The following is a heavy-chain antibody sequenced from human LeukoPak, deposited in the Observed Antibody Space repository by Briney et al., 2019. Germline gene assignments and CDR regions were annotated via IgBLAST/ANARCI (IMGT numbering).Heavy chain of an antibody. D-gene: IGHD2-8*01. Sequence: PGGYLRLYCAASGLTFSSYAMSWVRHAPGKGLEGVSTINGSGGSTDYADSVKGRFTSYRDNSKNTLYLQMDSLRAEDTAVYYCAKGGQWRFNAFDIWGQGTMVTVSS. CDR2: INGSGGST. CDR3: AKGGQWRFNAFDI. V-gene: IGHV3-23*01. CDR1: GLTFSSYA. J-gene: IGHJ3*02.